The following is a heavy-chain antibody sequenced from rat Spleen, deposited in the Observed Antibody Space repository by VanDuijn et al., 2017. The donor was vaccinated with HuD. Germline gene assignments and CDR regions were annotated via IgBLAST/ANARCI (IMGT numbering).Heavy chain of an antibody. CDR2: ISTGGSFT. CDR3: TKESQQWSFDY. J-gene: IGHJ2*01. Sequence: EVQLVESGGGLVQPGRSLKLSCAASGFTFRSYGMAWVRQAPAKGLEWVASISTGGSFTFYRDSVKGRFTISRDIAKSTLYLQMNSLRSEDTATYYCTKESQQWSFDYWGQGVMVTVSS. CDR1: GFTFRSYG. V-gene: IGHV5S23*01. D-gene: IGHD1-1*01.